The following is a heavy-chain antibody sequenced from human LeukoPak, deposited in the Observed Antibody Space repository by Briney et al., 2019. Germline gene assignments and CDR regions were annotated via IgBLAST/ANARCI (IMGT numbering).Heavy chain of an antibody. CDR2: IYYSGST. Sequence: SETLSLTCTVSGGSISSGDYYWSWIRQPPGKGLEWIGYIYYSGSTYYNPSLKSRVTISVDTSKNQFPLKLSSVTAADTAVYYCARGKHYYYYGMDVWGQGTTVTVSS. J-gene: IGHJ6*02. V-gene: IGHV4-30-4*01. CDR3: ARGKHYYYYGMDV. CDR1: GGSISSGDYY.